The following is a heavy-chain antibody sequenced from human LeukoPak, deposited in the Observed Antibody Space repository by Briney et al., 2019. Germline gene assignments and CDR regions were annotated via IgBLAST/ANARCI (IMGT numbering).Heavy chain of an antibody. D-gene: IGHD3-9*01. CDR1: GGSISSYY. V-gene: IGHV4-59*08. CDR3: ARGVLYYDILTGYLDYYMDV. Sequence: SETLSLTCTVSGGSISSYYWSWIRQPPGKGLEWIGYIYYSGSTNYNPSLKSRVTISVDTSKNQFSLKLSSVTAADTAVYYCARGVLYYDILTGYLDYYMDVWGKGTTVTISS. CDR2: IYYSGST. J-gene: IGHJ6*03.